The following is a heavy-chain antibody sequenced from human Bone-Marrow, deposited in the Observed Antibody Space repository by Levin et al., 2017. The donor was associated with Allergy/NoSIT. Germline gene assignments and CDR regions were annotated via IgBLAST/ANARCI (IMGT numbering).Heavy chain of an antibody. CDR1: GFTFSDYW. J-gene: IGHJ4*02. D-gene: IGHD3-10*01. CDR3: ARVVERSQVRGFDY. Sequence: PGGSLRLSCAASGFTFSDYWMSWVRQAPGKGLEWVANIRMEGSEKHYVGSVKGRFTISRDNARNSLDLQMNSLRAEDTAVYYCARVVERSQVRGFDYWGQGILVTVSS. V-gene: IGHV3-7*01. CDR2: IRMEGSEK.